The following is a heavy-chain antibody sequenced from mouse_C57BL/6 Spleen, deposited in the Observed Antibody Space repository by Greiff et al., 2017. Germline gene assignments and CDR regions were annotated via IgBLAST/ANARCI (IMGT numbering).Heavy chain of an antibody. CDR2: ILPGSGST. V-gene: IGHV1-9*01. CDR1: GYTFTGYW. D-gene: IGHD2-5*01. Sequence: QVQLQQSGAELMKPGASVKLSCKASGYTFTGYWIEWVKQRPGHGLEWIGEILPGSGSTNYNEKFKGKATVTADTSSNTAYMQLSSLTTEDSAIDYGARAAYSNTGYFDVWGPGTTVTVSS. CDR3: ARAAYSNTGYFDV. J-gene: IGHJ1*01.